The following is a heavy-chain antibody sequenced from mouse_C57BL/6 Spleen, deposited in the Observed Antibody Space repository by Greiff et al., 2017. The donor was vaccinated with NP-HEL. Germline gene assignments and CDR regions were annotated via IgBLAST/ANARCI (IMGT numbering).Heavy chain of an antibody. CDR1: GFSLTSYG. V-gene: IGHV2-2*01. CDR3: ARKGYDYGDYAMDY. Sequence: VQLQESGPGLVQPSQSLSITCTVSGFSLTSYGVHWVRQSPGKGLEWLGVIWSGGSTDYNAAFISRLSISKDNSKSQVFFKMNSLQADDTAIYYCARKGYDYGDYAMDYWGQGTSVTVSS. J-gene: IGHJ4*01. D-gene: IGHD2-4*01. CDR2: IWSGGST.